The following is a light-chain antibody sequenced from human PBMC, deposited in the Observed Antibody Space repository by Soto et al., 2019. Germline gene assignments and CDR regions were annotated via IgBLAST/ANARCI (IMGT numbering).Light chain of an antibody. V-gene: IGKV3-20*01. CDR1: QSVSSTY. Sequence: EIVLTQSPGTLSLSPGERATLSCRASQSVSSTYLAWYQQKPGQAPRFLIYGASSRATGIPDRFSGSGSGTDFSLTISRLEPEDFPVYYCQQYGSSPPYTFGQGTKLEIK. CDR2: GAS. CDR3: QQYGSSPPYT. J-gene: IGKJ2*01.